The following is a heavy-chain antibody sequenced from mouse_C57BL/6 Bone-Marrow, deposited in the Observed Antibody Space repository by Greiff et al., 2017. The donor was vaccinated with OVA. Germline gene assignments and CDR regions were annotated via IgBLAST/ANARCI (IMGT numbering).Heavy chain of an antibody. CDR1: GFTFSDYY. D-gene: IGHD2-1*01. J-gene: IGHJ2*01. V-gene: IGHV5-16*01. CDR2: INYDGSST. CDR3: AREWGNYGFDY. Sequence: EVKLMESEGGLVQPGSSMKLSCTASGFTFSDYYMAWVRQVPEKGLEWVANINYDGSSTYYLDSLKSRFIISRDNAKNILYLQMSSLKSEDTATYYCAREWGNYGFDYWGQGTTLTVSS.